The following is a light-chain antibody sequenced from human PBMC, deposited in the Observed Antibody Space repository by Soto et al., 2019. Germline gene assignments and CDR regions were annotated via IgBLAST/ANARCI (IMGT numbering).Light chain of an antibody. V-gene: IGKV3-20*01. CDR1: QSISNY. CDR2: GAS. Sequence: TQSAATWALLSGEGGPLVFRASQSISNYLAWYQQKPGQAPRLLIYGASSRATGIPARFSGSGSGTDFTLTISRLQPEDFAVYYCQQYGSSPWTFGQGTKVDI. CDR3: QQYGSSPWT. J-gene: IGKJ1*01.